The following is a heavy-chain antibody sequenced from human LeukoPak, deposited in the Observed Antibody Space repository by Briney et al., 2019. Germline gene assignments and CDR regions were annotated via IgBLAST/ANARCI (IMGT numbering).Heavy chain of an antibody. CDR3: AKDEYFDWLPDFDY. CDR2: IRGSGGST. Sequence: GGSLRLSCAASGFTFSSYAMSWVRQATGKGLEWVSTIRGSGGSTYNADSVKGRFTIARDNAKNSVYLQMNSLRAEDTAVYYCAKDEYFDWLPDFDYWGQGTLVTVSS. J-gene: IGHJ4*02. CDR1: GFTFSSYA. D-gene: IGHD3-9*01. V-gene: IGHV3-23*01.